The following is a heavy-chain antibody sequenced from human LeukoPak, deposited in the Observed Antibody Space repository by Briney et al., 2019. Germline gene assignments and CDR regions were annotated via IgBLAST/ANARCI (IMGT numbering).Heavy chain of an antibody. CDR1: GFTFSSYA. CDR3: AKDLAGDSSGYYHYFDY. J-gene: IGHJ4*02. D-gene: IGHD3-22*01. Sequence: GGSLRLSCAASGFTFSSYAMSWVRQAPGKGLEWVSAISGSGGSTYYADSVKGRFTISRDNSKNTLYLQMNSLRAEDTAVYYCAKDLAGDSSGYYHYFDYWGQGTLVTVSS. V-gene: IGHV3-23*01. CDR2: ISGSGGST.